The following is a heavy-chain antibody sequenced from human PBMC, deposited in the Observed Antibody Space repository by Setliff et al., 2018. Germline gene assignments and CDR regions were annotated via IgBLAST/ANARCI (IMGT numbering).Heavy chain of an antibody. CDR2: IYWNDEK. D-gene: IGHD2-21*01. Sequence: PTLGNPTQTLTLTCTFSGFSLSTSLVGVGWIRQPPGKALEWLALIYWNDEKRYSPSLKSRLTITKDTSKNQVVLTMTNMDPVDTATYYCAHIAGGGNSPRHDYWGQGTLVTVSS. CDR3: AHIAGGGNSPRHDY. CDR1: GFSLSTSLVG. V-gene: IGHV2-5*01. J-gene: IGHJ4*02.